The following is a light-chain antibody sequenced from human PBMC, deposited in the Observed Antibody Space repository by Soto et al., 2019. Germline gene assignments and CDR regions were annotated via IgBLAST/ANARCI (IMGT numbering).Light chain of an antibody. V-gene: IGLV2-23*02. Sequence: QSVLTQPASVSGSPRQSITISCTGTNSDVGSYNPVSWFQQHPGKAPKLVIYEVTKRPSGVSDRFSGSKSGNTASLTISGLQAEDEADYYCFSYAGDSVYVFGTGTKV. CDR1: NSDVGSYNP. J-gene: IGLJ1*01. CDR2: EVT. CDR3: FSYAGDSVYV.